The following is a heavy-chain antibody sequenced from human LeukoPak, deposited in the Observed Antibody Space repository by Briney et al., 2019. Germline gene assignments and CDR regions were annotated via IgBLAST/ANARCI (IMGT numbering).Heavy chain of an antibody. CDR3: ARVRYSYGYRTRAFDY. V-gene: IGHV1-69*13. CDR1: GYTLTELS. J-gene: IGHJ4*02. D-gene: IGHD5-18*01. Sequence: GASVKVSCKVSGYTLTELSMHWVRQAPGQGLEWMGGIIPIFGTANYAQKFQGRVTITADESTSTAYMELSSLRSEDTAVYYCARVRYSYGYRTRAFDYWGQGTLVTVSS. CDR2: IIPIFGTA.